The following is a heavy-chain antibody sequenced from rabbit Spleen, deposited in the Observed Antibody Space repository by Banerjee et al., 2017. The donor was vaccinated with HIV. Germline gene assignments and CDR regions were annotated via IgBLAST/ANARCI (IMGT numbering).Heavy chain of an antibody. V-gene: IGHV1S7*01. CDR2: FDPVFGGT. D-gene: IGHD1-1*01. Sequence: QSLEESGGGLVQPGGSLKLSCKASGFTISSYGVSWVRQAPGKGLEWIGYFDPVFGGTYYASWVNGRFTISSHNAQNTLYLQVNSLTAADTATYFCVRGASSSGYYSLWGQGTLVTVS. CDR1: GFTISSYG. J-gene: IGHJ4*01. CDR3: VRGASSSGYYSL.